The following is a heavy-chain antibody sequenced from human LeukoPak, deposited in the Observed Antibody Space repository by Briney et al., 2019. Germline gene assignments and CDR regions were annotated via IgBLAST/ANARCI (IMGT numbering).Heavy chain of an antibody. Sequence: GGSLRLSCAASGFTFSDYYMSWIRQAPGKGLEWVAVISYDGSNKYYADSVKGRFTISRDNSKNTLYLQMNSLRAEDTAVYYCARADWNDGGGWFDPWGQGTLVTVSS. CDR3: ARADWNDGGGWFDP. D-gene: IGHD1-1*01. CDR1: GFTFSDYY. CDR2: ISYDGSNK. V-gene: IGHV3-30-3*01. J-gene: IGHJ5*02.